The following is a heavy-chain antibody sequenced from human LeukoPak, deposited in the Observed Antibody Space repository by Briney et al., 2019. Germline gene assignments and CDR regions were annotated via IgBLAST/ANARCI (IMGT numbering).Heavy chain of an antibody. CDR2: IYTSGST. Sequence: PSETLSLTYTDPGGSISSYYWSWVRQPAGKGLEWIGRIYTSGSTNYNPSLKSRVTMSVDTSKNHFSLRLSSVTAADTAVYYCTRDLALRGVNPYYYYGMDVWGQGTTVTVSS. CDR3: TRDLALRGVNPYYYYGMDV. D-gene: IGHD3-10*01. CDR1: GGSISSYY. V-gene: IGHV4-4*07. J-gene: IGHJ6*02.